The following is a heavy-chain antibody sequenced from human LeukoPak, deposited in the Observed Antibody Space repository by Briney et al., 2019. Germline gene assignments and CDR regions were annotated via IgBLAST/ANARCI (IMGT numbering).Heavy chain of an antibody. CDR1: GYTLSISW. Sequence: PGGALRLSRAHCGYTLSISWMSCVPDAPRKGLEWGGNIKQDGNEKYYMDSVKGRFTISRENAKNTLYLQMHTVRAEDTGVCYFARDRGGIVLMVYEFDYWGQGTLVTVSS. CDR3: ARDRGGIVLMVYEFDY. D-gene: IGHD2-8*01. CDR2: IKQDGNEK. J-gene: IGHJ4*02. V-gene: IGHV3-7*01.